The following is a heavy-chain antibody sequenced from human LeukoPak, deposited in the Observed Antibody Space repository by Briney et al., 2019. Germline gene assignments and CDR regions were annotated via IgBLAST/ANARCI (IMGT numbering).Heavy chain of an antibody. D-gene: IGHD6-13*01. J-gene: IGHJ4*02. CDR3: GRGGAAGSMVWASDY. CDR1: GYTFTSYG. CDR2: ISAYDGNT. Sequence: ASVKVSCKASGYTFTSYGISWVRQAPGQGLEWMGGISAYDGNTKYAQNLQGRFTMTTDTSTSTPYMELKSLRSDDTAGYYRGRGGAAGSMVWASDYWGEGALVTVSS. V-gene: IGHV1-18*01.